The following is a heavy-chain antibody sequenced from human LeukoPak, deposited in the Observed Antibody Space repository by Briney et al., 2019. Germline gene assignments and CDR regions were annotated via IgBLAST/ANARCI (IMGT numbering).Heavy chain of an antibody. CDR3: ARDRGGGIMITFGGVLYGMDV. CDR1: GGTFSSYA. V-gene: IGHV1-69*13. D-gene: IGHD3-16*01. Sequence: GASVKVSCKASGGTFSSYAISWVRQAPGQGLEWMGGIISIFGTANYAQKFQGRVTITADESTSTAYMELSSLRSEDTAVYYCARDRGGGIMITFGGVLYGMDVWGQGTTVTVSS. CDR2: IISIFGTA. J-gene: IGHJ6*02.